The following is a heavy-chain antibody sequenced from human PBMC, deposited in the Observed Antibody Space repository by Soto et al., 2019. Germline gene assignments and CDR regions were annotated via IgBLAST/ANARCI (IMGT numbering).Heavy chain of an antibody. CDR1: GGSISSSSYY. Sequence: PSETLSLTCTVSGGSISSSSYYWGWIRQPPGKGLEWVGSIYYSGSTYYNPSLKSRVTISVDTSKNQFSLKLSSVTAADTAVYYCARIIWFGELLLGYSGQGTLLTVSS. CDR3: ARIIWFGELLLGY. V-gene: IGHV4-39*01. J-gene: IGHJ4*02. D-gene: IGHD3-10*01. CDR2: IYYSGST.